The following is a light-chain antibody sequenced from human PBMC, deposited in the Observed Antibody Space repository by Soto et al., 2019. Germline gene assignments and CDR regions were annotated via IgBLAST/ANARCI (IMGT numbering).Light chain of an antibody. Sequence: ALTQPASVSGSPGQSITIPCTGTSSDVGSYNLVSWFQQHPGKVPKLIIYEVSSRPSGVSNRFSGSKSGNTASLTISGLQPEDEADYYCSSYTTSSTVVFGTGTKVTVL. CDR1: SSDVGSYNL. V-gene: IGLV2-14*02. J-gene: IGLJ1*01. CDR2: EVS. CDR3: SSYTTSSTVV.